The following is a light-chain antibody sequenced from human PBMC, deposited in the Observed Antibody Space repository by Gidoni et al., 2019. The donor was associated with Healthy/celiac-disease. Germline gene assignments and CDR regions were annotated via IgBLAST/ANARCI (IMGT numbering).Light chain of an antibody. CDR2: DAS. Sequence: DIQMTQSPSSLSASVGDRVTITCQASQDISNYLNWYQQQPWKAPKHLIYDASNLETGVPSRLRGSGSGTESTFTISSLQPEDMATYDWHQYDNHPLLERLTFGGGTKVEIK. CDR1: QDISNY. CDR3: HQYDNHPLLERLT. V-gene: IGKV1-33*01. J-gene: IGKJ4*01.